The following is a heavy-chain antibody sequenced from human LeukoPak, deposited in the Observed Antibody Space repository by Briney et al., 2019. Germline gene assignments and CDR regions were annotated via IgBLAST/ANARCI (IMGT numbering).Heavy chain of an antibody. D-gene: IGHD3-10*01. Sequence: PGGSLRLSCTASGFTFGDYAMSWFRQAPGKGLEWVGFIRSKAYGGTTEYGASVKGRFTISRDDSKSIAYLQMNSLKTEDTAVYYCTRAWFGELFSLAFFDYWGQGTLVTVSS. J-gene: IGHJ4*02. CDR3: TRAWFGELFSLAFFDY. CDR2: IRSKAYGGTT. CDR1: GFTFGDYA. V-gene: IGHV3-49*03.